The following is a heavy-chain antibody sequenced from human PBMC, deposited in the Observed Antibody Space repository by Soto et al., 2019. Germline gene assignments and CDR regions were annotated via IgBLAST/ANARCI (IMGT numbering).Heavy chain of an antibody. CDR3: AKDLIVATIRDY. CDR1: GGTFSNYT. V-gene: IGHV1-69*13. Sequence: ASVKVSCKASGGTFSNYTINCVRQAPGQGLEWMGGIIPIFGTANYAQKFQGRVTITADESTSTAYMELNSLRAEDAAVYYCAKDLIVATIRDYWGQGTLGTVSS. CDR2: IIPIFGTA. J-gene: IGHJ4*02. D-gene: IGHD5-12*01.